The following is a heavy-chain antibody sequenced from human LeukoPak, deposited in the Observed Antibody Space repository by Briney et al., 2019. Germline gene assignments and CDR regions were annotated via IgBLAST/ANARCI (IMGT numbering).Heavy chain of an antibody. D-gene: IGHD3-22*01. V-gene: IGHV3-23*01. Sequence: GGSLRLSCAASGFTFSNYAMSWVRQAPGKGLEWVSAISGSGGSTYYADSVKGRFTISRDNSKNTLYLQMNSLRAEDTAVYYCAKGPPDYYDSSGYYPEAFDIWGQGTMVTVSS. CDR1: GFTFSNYA. CDR3: AKGPPDYYDSSGYYPEAFDI. CDR2: ISGSGGST. J-gene: IGHJ3*02.